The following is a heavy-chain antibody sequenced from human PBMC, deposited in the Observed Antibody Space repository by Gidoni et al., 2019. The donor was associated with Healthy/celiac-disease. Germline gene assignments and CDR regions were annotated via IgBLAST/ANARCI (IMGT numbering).Heavy chain of an antibody. CDR3: AKDRRDIVVVVAATRSDGMDV. V-gene: IGHV3-30*18. J-gene: IGHJ6*02. Sequence: QVQLVESGGGVVQPGRSLRLSCAASGFTFSSYGMHWVRQAPGKGLGLVAVISYDGSNKYYADSVKGRFTISRDNSKNTLYLQMNSLRAEDTAVYYCAKDRRDIVVVVAATRSDGMDVWGQGTTVTVSS. D-gene: IGHD2-15*01. CDR1: GFTFSSYG. CDR2: ISYDGSNK.